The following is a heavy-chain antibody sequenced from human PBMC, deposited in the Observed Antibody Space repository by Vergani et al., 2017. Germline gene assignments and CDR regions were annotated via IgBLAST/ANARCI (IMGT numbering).Heavy chain of an antibody. V-gene: IGHV3-48*02. D-gene: IGHD3-22*01. CDR1: GFTLSSYS. J-gene: IGHJ4*02. Sequence: EVQLVESGGGLVQPGGSLRLSCAASGFTLSSYSMNWFRQAPGKGLEWVSYISGRTTTIYYADSVKGRFTISRDNAKNSLYLQMNSLRDEEPAVYYCARYYYDSSGYSDYGGQGTLVTVSS. CDR3: ARYYYDSSGYSDY. CDR2: ISGRTTTI.